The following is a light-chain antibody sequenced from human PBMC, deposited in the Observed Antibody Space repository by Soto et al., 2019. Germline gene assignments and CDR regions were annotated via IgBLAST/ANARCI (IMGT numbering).Light chain of an antibody. V-gene: IGKV1-16*02. CDR2: AAS. CDR1: QDISNF. J-gene: IGKJ5*01. CDR3: QQYKSYPVT. Sequence: DIQMTQSPSSLSASVGDRVTITCRASQDISNFLAWFQQKPGKAPKSLISAASSLQSGVPSKFSGSGSGTDFTLTINSLQPEDFATYYCQQYKSYPVTFGQGTRLKIK.